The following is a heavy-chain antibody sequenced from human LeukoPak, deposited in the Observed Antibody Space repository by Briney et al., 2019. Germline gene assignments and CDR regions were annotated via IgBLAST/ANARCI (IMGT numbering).Heavy chain of an antibody. V-gene: IGHV3-30*18. CDR3: AKAGLSSGWSYYFDY. D-gene: IGHD6-19*01. J-gene: IGHJ4*02. Sequence: GGSLRLSCAASGFTFSSYGMHWVRQAPGKGLEWVAVISYDGSNKYYADSVEGRFTISRDNSKNTLYLQMNSLRAEDTAVYYCAKAGLSSGWSYYFDYRGQGTLVTVSS. CDR1: GFTFSSYG. CDR2: ISYDGSNK.